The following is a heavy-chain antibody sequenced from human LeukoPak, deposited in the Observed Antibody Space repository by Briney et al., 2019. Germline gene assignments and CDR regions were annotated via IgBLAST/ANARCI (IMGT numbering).Heavy chain of an antibody. CDR1: GYTFTNYG. D-gene: IGHD3-10*01. J-gene: IGHJ4*02. CDR2: ISAYNGYT. CDR3: ARCHYYGSGNYVRVYSPDY. V-gene: IGHV1-18*01. Sequence: ASVTVSCKASGYTFTNYGISWVRQAPGQGLEWMGWISAYNGYTNYAQTLQGRVTMTTDTSTSTAYMELRSLRSDDTAVYYCARCHYYGSGNYVRVYSPDYWGQGTLVTVSS.